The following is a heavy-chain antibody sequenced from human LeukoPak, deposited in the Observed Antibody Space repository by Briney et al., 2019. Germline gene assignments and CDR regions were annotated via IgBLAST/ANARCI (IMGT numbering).Heavy chain of an antibody. J-gene: IGHJ5*02. CDR2: IYYTGIT. Sequence: PSETLSLTCTVSGGSISSSSYYWGWIRQPPGKGLEWIGTIYYTGITYYNPSLKSRVTISVDTSKNQFSLKLSSVTAADTAVYYCARGFTYYYGSGRKEYNWFDPWGQGTLVTVSS. CDR1: GGSISSSSYY. D-gene: IGHD3-10*01. V-gene: IGHV4-39*07. CDR3: ARGFTYYYGSGRKEYNWFDP.